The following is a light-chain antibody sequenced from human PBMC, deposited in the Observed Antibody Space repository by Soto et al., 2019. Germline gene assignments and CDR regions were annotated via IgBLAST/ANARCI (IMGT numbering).Light chain of an antibody. CDR2: DAS. CDR1: QSISSW. V-gene: IGKV1-5*01. CDR3: QQYHNFPIT. J-gene: IGKJ5*01. Sequence: DIQVTQSPSTLSASVGDRVTITCRASQSISSWLAWYQHQPGTAPKLLIFDASNLATGVPSRFSGSGSGTDFTFTISSLQPEDFATYYCQQYHNFPITFGQGTRLEIK.